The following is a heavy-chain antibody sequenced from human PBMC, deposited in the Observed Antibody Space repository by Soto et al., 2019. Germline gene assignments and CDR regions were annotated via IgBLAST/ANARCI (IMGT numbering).Heavy chain of an antibody. D-gene: IGHD5-18*01. V-gene: IGHV1-2*04. J-gene: IGHJ6*02. CDR3: ARDFSWIPPNSESFYFGMDV. Sequence: ASVKVSCKASGYTFTGDNMHWVRQAPGQGLEWMGWINPRSGDTNYAQKFQGWLTMTRDTSISTAYMELRRLRSDDTAVYFCARDFSWIPPNSESFYFGMDVWGQGTTVIVSS. CDR1: GYTFTGDN. CDR2: INPRSGDT.